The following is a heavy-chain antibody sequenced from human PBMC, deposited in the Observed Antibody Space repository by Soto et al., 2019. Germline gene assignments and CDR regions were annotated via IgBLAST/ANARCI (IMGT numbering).Heavy chain of an antibody. CDR2: ISGSGDYT. D-gene: IGHD2-8*01. V-gene: IGHV3-23*01. CDR1: GFTFSTYA. CDR3: AHPRGYGVFDAHDI. Sequence: GGSLRLSCAASGFTFSTYAMSWVRQAPGKGLEWVSAISGSGDYTYYTDSVKGRFAISRDNSMNTLYLQMSSLRIEDTAVYYCAHPRGYGVFDAHDIWGQGTMVTVSS. J-gene: IGHJ3*02.